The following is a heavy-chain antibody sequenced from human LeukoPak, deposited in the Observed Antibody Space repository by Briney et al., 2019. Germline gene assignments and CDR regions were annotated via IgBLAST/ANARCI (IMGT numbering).Heavy chain of an antibody. CDR1: GGSISSYY. Sequence: PSETLSLTCTVSGGSISSYYWSWIRQPPGKGLEWIGYIYYSGSTNYNPSLKSRVTMSVDTSKNQFSLKLSSVTAAVTAVYYCARTYCSGGSCYFVYFDYWGQGTLVTVSS. D-gene: IGHD2-15*01. V-gene: IGHV4-59*08. J-gene: IGHJ4*02. CDR2: IYYSGST. CDR3: ARTYCSGGSCYFVYFDY.